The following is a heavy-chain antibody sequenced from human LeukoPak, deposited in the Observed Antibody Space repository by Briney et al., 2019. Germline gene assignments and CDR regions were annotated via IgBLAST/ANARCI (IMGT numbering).Heavy chain of an antibody. CDR3: AKDRDDYVWGSYLGAFDI. CDR1: GFIFGNYA. D-gene: IGHD3-16*01. J-gene: IGHJ3*02. CDR2: ISGSGGST. Sequence: PGGSLRLSCEASGFIFGNYAMSWVRQAPGKGLEWVSLISGSGGSTYYADSVKGRFTISRDNSKNTLYLQMNSLRAEDTAVFYCAKDRDDYVWGSYLGAFDIWGQGTMVTVSS. V-gene: IGHV3-23*01.